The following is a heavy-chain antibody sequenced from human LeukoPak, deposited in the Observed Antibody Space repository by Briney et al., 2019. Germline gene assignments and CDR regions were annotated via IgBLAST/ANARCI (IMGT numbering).Heavy chain of an antibody. CDR2: IYYSGST. D-gene: IGHD1-1*01. CDR1: GGSISRYH. J-gene: IGHJ3*02. CDR3: AREGVRGKALDM. V-gene: IGHV4-59*01. Sequence: SETLSLTCTVSGGSISRYHGSWIRQPPGKGLEWIGYIYYSGSTNYNPSLKSRVTISVDTSKNQFSLKLSSVTAADTAVYYCAREGVRGKALDMWGQGTMVTVSS.